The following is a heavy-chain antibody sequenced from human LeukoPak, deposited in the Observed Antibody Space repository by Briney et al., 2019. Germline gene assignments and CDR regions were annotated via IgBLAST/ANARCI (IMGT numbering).Heavy chain of an antibody. CDR2: IYYSGST. J-gene: IGHJ4*02. Sequence: PSETLSLTCTVSGGSISSYYWSWIRQPPGKGLEWIGYIYYSGSTNYNPSLKSRVTISVDTSKNQFSLKLSSVTAADTAVYYCARGGSTLYYYDSSGNFDYWGQGTLVTVSS. CDR1: GGSISSYY. D-gene: IGHD3-22*01. CDR3: ARGGSTLYYYDSSGNFDY. V-gene: IGHV4-59*01.